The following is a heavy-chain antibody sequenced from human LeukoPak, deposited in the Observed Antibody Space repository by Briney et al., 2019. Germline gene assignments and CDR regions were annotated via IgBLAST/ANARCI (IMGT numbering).Heavy chain of an antibody. D-gene: IGHD2-21*02. CDR1: GYSFTNYW. V-gene: IGHV5-51*01. Sequence: GESLQISCKGSGYSFTNYWIGWVRQMPGKGLEWMAIIYPDDSDTRYSPSFQGQVTISVDKSIRTAYLRWSSLKASDTAMYYCARLDAVTATEFEYWGQGTLVTVSS. CDR3: ARLDAVTATEFEY. CDR2: IYPDDSDT. J-gene: IGHJ4*02.